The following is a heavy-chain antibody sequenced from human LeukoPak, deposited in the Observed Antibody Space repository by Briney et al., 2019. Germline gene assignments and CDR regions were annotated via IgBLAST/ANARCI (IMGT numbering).Heavy chain of an antibody. V-gene: IGHV4-31*03. CDR3: ARVNHGYCSGGSCYSFDY. Sequence: SETLSLTCTVSGGSISSGGYYWSWIRQHPGKGLEWIGYIYYSGSTYYNLSLKSRVTISVDTSKNQFSLKLSSVTAADTAVYYCARVNHGYCSGGSCYSFDYWGQGTLVTVSS. CDR2: IYYSGST. D-gene: IGHD2-15*01. J-gene: IGHJ4*02. CDR1: GGSISSGGYY.